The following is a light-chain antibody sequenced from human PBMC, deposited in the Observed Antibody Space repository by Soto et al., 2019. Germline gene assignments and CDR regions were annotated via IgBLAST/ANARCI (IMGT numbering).Light chain of an antibody. V-gene: IGKV1-39*01. CDR3: QQSYDSPIT. Sequence: DIQVTQSPFSLSASVGDRFSTTCLASQNISTYLNWYQQKPGKAPNLLIFGASNLQTGVPSRFSGSGSGTEFTLTISSLRPEDFATYFCQQSYDSPITFGQGTRLEIK. J-gene: IGKJ5*01. CDR2: GAS. CDR1: QNISTY.